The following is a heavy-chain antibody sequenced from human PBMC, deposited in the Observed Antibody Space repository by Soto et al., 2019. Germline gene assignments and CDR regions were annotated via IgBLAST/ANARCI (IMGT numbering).Heavy chain of an antibody. CDR3: ASSEITFGDS. CDR1: GFTFSSYS. D-gene: IGHD3-16*01. Sequence: GGSLRLSCAASGFTFSSYSMNWVRQAPGKGLEWVSVIYSGGSTYYADSVKGSFTISRDNSKNTLYLQMNSLRAEDTAVYYCASSEITFGDSWGQGTLVTVSS. CDR2: IYSGGST. J-gene: IGHJ4*02. V-gene: IGHV3-66*01.